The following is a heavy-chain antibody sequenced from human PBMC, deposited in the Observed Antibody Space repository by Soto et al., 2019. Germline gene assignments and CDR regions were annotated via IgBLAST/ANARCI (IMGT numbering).Heavy chain of an antibody. J-gene: IGHJ4*02. V-gene: IGHV4-59*01. CDR3: ARVRGTAGKRYFDY. CDR1: GGSMIAYY. D-gene: IGHD6-13*01. Sequence: SETLSLTCTVSGGSMIAYYWNWMRQPPGKGLQWIGYTYYSGSTTYNPSLKSRVTISVDSSKNQFSLKLDSVTPADTAVYYCARVRGTAGKRYFDYWGPGTLVNVSS. CDR2: TYYSGST.